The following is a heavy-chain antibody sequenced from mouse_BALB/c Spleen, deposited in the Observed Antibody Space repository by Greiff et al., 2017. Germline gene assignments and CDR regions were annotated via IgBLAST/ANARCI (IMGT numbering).Heavy chain of an antibody. V-gene: IGHV14-3*02. CDR3: ARSYYRYDYAMDY. CDR1: GFNIKDTY. Sequence: VQLKESGAELVKPGASVKLSCTASGFNIKDTYMHWVKQRPEQGLEWIGRIDPANGNTKYDPKFQGKATITADTSSNTAYLQLSSLTSEDPAVYYCARSYYRYDYAMDYWGQGTSVTVSS. D-gene: IGHD2-14*01. CDR2: IDPANGNT. J-gene: IGHJ4*01.